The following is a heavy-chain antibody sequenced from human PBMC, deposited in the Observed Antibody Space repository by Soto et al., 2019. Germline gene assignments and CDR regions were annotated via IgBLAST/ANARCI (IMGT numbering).Heavy chain of an antibody. D-gene: IGHD4-17*01. CDR1: GFTFSSYA. CDR2: ISGSGGST. J-gene: IGHJ4*02. Sequence: GGSLRLSCAASGFTFSSYAMSWVRQAPGKGLEWVSAISGSGGSTYYADSVKGRFTISRDNSKNTLYLQMNSLRAEDTAVYYCAKSAWTVTTFIQDYFDYWGQGTLVTVSS. V-gene: IGHV3-23*01. CDR3: AKSAWTVTTFIQDYFDY.